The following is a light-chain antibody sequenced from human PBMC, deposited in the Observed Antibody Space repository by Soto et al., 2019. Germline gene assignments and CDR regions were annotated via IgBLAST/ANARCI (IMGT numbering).Light chain of an antibody. Sequence: QSALTQPASVSGSPGQSITISCTGTSSDVGSYNLVSWYQQHPGKAPKLMIYEGSKRPSGGSNRFSGSKSGNTASLTISGLQAEDEADYYCCSYAGSSSYVFGTGPKVTVL. CDR1: SSDVGSYNL. CDR3: CSYAGSSSYV. CDR2: EGS. V-gene: IGLV2-23*01. J-gene: IGLJ1*01.